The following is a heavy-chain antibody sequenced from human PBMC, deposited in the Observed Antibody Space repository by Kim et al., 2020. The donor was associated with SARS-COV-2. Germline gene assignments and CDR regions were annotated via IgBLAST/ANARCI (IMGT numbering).Heavy chain of an antibody. CDR2: ISGDGTVI. J-gene: IGHJ4*02. D-gene: IGHD4-17*01. CDR3: AKESGNFGDPGGYLHS. V-gene: IGHV3-43*02. Sequence: GGSLRLSCATSGFTFENYAIHWVRQSPGKGLEWLSLISGDGTVIRYAASVRGRFTVSKDNSKNSLYLQMITLTTEDTAFYFCAKESGNFGDPGGYLHSWGEGALVTVS. CDR1: GFTFENYA.